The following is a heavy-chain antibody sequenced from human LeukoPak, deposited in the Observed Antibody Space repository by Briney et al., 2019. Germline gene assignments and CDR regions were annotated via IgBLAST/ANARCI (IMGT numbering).Heavy chain of an antibody. V-gene: IGHV3-23*01. Sequence: PGGSLRLSCAASGFTFSSYAMSWVRQAPGKGLEWVSAISGSGGSTYYADSVKGRFTISRDNSKNTLYLQMNSLRAEDTAVYYCARGLDTAMVRLGDYWGQGTLVTVSS. CDR1: GFTFSSYA. D-gene: IGHD5-18*01. J-gene: IGHJ4*02. CDR3: ARGLDTAMVRLGDY. CDR2: ISGSGGST.